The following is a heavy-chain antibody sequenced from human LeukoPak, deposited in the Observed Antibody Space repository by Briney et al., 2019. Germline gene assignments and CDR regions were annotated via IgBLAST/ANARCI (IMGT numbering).Heavy chain of an antibody. D-gene: IGHD6-19*01. CDR2: ISGSGGST. J-gene: IGHJ6*02. Sequence: GGSLRLSCAASGFTFSSYAMSWVRQAPGKGLEWVSAISGSGGSTYYADSVKGRFTISRDNAKNSLYLQMNSLRAEDTAVYYCARHMYSSGWNYYYGMDVWGQGTTVTVSS. CDR1: GFTFSSYA. V-gene: IGHV3-23*01. CDR3: ARHMYSSGWNYYYGMDV.